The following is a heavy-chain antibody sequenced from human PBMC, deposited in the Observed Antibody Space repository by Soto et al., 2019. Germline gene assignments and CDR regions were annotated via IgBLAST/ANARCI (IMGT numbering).Heavy chain of an antibody. CDR3: ARAPGYCSGGSCYSRAFDI. CDR1: GDSVSSNSAA. J-gene: IGHJ3*02. CDR2: TYYRSKWYN. D-gene: IGHD2-15*01. V-gene: IGHV6-1*01. Sequence: SQTLSLTCAISGDSVSSNSAAWNWIRQSPSRGLEWLGRTYYRSKWYNDYAVSVNSRITINPDTSKNQFSLQLNSVTPEDTAVYYCARAPGYCSGGSCYSRAFDIWGQGTMVTVSS.